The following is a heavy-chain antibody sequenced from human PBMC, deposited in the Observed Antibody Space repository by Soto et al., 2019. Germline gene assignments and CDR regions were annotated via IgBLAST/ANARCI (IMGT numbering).Heavy chain of an antibody. Sequence: SVKVSCKASGGTFSSYAISWVREAPGQGLEWMGGIIPIFGTANYAQKFQGRVTITADESTSTAYMELSSLRSEDTAVYYCARERYYLSLTYGMDVWGQGTTVTVSS. J-gene: IGHJ6*02. CDR1: GGTFSSYA. D-gene: IGHD1-26*01. V-gene: IGHV1-69*13. CDR2: IIPIFGTA. CDR3: ARERYYLSLTYGMDV.